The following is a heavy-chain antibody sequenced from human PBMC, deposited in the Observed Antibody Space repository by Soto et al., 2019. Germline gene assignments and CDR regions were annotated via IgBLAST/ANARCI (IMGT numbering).Heavy chain of an antibody. CDR1: GFSLSSTRMA. J-gene: IGHJ5*01. Sequence: QITLKESGPTLVKPTQTLTLTCTFSGFSLSSTRMAVGWIRQPPGKALAWLALIYWDDDKRYSPFLKCRLTVAQDTANHHLVLTKSTVVPVDTPRYYCAHSVGVGLGNYVNSRGQGTLVTVSS. V-gene: IGHV2-5*02. CDR2: IYWDDDK. D-gene: IGHD4-4*01. CDR3: AHSVGVGLGNYVNS.